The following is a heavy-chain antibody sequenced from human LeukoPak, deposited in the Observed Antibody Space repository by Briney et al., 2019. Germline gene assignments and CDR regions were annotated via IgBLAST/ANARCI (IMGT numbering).Heavy chain of an antibody. CDR2: IYSGGST. D-gene: IGHD3-16*01. Sequence: PGGSLRLSCAASGFTVSSNYMSWVRQAPGKGLEWGSVIYSGGSTYYSDSVKGRFTISRDNSKNTLYLQMNSLRAEDTAVYYCARDQRGSQKTFDPWGQGTLVTVSS. CDR3: ARDQRGSQKTFDP. J-gene: IGHJ5*02. CDR1: GFTVSSNY. V-gene: IGHV3-53*01.